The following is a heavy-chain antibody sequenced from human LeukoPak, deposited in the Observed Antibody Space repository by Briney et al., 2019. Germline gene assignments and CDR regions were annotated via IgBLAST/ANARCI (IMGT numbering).Heavy chain of an antibody. J-gene: IGHJ6*03. V-gene: IGHV4-31*03. Sequence: SETLSLTCTVSGGSISSGGYYWSWIRQHPGKGLEWIGYIYYSGSTYYNPSLKSRVTISVDTSKNQFSLKLSSVTAADTAVYYCARDSRRVTTSYYYMDVWGKGTTVTVSS. D-gene: IGHD4-11*01. CDR1: GGSISSGGYY. CDR3: ARDSRRVTTSYYYMDV. CDR2: IYYSGST.